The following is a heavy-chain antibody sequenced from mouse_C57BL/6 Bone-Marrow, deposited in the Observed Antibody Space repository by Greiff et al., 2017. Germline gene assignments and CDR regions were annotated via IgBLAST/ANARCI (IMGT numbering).Heavy chain of an antibody. Sequence: QVQLQQPGAELVKPGASVKMSCKASGYTFTSYWITWVKQRPGQGLEWIGDIYPGSGSTNYNEKFKSKATLTVDPSSSPAYMQLSSLTSEDSAVYYCAIFISTVVRRGYWYFDVWGTGTTVTVSS. CDR1: GYTFTSYW. D-gene: IGHD1-1*01. CDR2: IYPGSGST. J-gene: IGHJ1*03. V-gene: IGHV1-55*01. CDR3: AIFISTVVRRGYWYFDV.